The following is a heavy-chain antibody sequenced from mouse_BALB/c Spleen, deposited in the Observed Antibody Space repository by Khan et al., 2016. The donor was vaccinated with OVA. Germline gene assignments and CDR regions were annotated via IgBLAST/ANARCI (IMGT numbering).Heavy chain of an antibody. CDR2: INPSNGGT. Sequence: QVQLQQSGAELVKPGASVKLSCKASGYTFTSYYMYWVKQRPGQGLEWIGEINPSNGGTNFNEKFKSKATLTVDKSYSTAYMQLSSLKSEDSAVYYDTSQYWDRVGGGFAYGGQGTLVTVSA. D-gene: IGHD4-1*01. CDR1: GYTFTSYY. J-gene: IGHJ3*01. CDR3: TSQYWDRVGGGFAY. V-gene: IGHV1S81*02.